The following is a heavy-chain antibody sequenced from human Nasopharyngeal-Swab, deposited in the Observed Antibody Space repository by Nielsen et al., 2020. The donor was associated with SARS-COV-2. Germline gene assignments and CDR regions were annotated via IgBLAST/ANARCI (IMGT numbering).Heavy chain of an antibody. CDR2: ISSISSYI. D-gene: IGHD3-10*01. V-gene: IGHV3-21*01. J-gene: IGHJ4*02. CDR1: GFTFSSYS. Sequence: GGSLRLSFAASGFTFSSYSMNWVRQAPGKGLEWVSSISSISSYIYYADSVKGRFTISRDNAKNSLYLQMTSLRAEDTAVYYCARDPRGQLAGGPFFDYWGQGTLVTVSS. CDR3: ARDPRGQLAGGPFFDY.